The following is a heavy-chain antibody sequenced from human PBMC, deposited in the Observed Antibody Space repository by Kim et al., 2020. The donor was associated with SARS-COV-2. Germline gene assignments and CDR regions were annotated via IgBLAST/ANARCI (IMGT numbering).Heavy chain of an antibody. CDR3: TTEDCSSTSCYGRSFDY. J-gene: IGHJ4*02. Sequence: GGSLRLSCAASGFTFSNAWMSWVRQAPGKGLEWVGRIKSKTDGGITDYAAPVKGRFTISRDDSKNTLYLQMNSLKTEDTAVYYCTTEDCSSTSCYGRSFDYWGQGTLVTVSS. CDR2: IKSKTDGGIT. D-gene: IGHD2-2*01. CDR1: GFTFSNAW. V-gene: IGHV3-15*01.